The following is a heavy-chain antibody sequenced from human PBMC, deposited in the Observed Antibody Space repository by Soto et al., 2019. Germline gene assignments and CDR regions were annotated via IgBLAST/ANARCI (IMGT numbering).Heavy chain of an antibody. V-gene: IGHV1-46*01. J-gene: IGHJ5*02. CDR1: GFTFSRYY. Sequence: QVQLVQSGAEVKQPGASVKVSCKASGFTFSRYYMHWIRQAPGQGLEWMGIINPSGASTNYAQKFQGRGTLSRDTSTSTVSMEVSRLRSEDTAVYYCARDNSESNSWWFDTWGQGTLVTVSS. D-gene: IGHD1-26*01. CDR3: ARDNSESNSWWFDT. CDR2: INPSGAST.